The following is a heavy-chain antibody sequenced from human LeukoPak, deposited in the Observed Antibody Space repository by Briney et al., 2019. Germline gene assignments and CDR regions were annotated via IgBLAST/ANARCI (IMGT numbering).Heavy chain of an antibody. CDR3: ARERGFGETYYFDY. D-gene: IGHD3-10*01. Sequence: PSETLSLTCTVSGDSVSSASYYWSWIRRPPGKGLEGIGYIYHSGSTNYNPSLKSRVTISVDTSNNQFSLKLSSMTAADTAVYYCARERGFGETYYFDYWGQGTLVTVSS. CDR1: GDSVSSASYY. V-gene: IGHV4-61*01. J-gene: IGHJ4*02. CDR2: IYHSGST.